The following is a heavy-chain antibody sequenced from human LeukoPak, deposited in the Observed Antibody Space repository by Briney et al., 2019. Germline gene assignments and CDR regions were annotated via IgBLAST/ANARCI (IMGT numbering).Heavy chain of an antibody. Sequence: GGSLRLSCAASEFTFCSYVIHWVREAPGKGVEWVSGINWNGGSTGYADSVKGRFTISRDNAKNSLYLQMNSLRAEDTALYHCAREQLERPHADYYYGMDVWGQGTTVTVSS. J-gene: IGHJ6*02. CDR1: EFTFCSYV. V-gene: IGHV3-20*01. D-gene: IGHD1-1*01. CDR2: INWNGGST. CDR3: AREQLERPHADYYYGMDV.